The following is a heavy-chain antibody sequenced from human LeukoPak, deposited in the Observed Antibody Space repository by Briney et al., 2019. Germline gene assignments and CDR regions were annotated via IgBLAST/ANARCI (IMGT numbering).Heavy chain of an antibody. CDR1: GVSISSSSYY. CDR2: IYYSGST. Sequence: SETLSLTCTVSGVSISSSSYYWGWIRQPPGKGLEWIGSIYYSGSTYYNPSLKSRVTISVDTSKNQFSLKLSSVTAADTAVYYCARGVHNYYGSGHNIDYWGQGTLVTVSS. V-gene: IGHV4-39*07. D-gene: IGHD3-10*01. CDR3: ARGVHNYYGSGHNIDY. J-gene: IGHJ4*02.